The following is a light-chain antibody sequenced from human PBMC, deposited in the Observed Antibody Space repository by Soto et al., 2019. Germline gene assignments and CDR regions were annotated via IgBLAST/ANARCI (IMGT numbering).Light chain of an antibody. CDR2: DNS. J-gene: IGLJ1*01. V-gene: IGLV3-21*02. CDR1: NIGRKT. Sequence: SYELAQPPSVSVAPGQTASISCGGDNIGRKTVHWYRQTPGQAPVMVVYDNSDRPSGIPERFSGSNSGNTATLTISRVEAGDEADYYCQVWDSITDHGVFGSGTKVTVL. CDR3: QVWDSITDHGV.